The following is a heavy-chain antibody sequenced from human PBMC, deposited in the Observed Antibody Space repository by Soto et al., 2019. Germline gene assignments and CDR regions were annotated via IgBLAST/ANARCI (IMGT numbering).Heavy chain of an antibody. J-gene: IGHJ6*02. Sequence: QVQLVQSGAEVKKPGASVKVSCRASGYTFTGYYMHWVRQPPGQGLELMGWINPNSDGTNYAEKFQGWVTMTRDTSISTAYMELSRLRADDTAVYYCARDMPQQGVGYYYDGMDVWGQGTTVTVSS. CDR3: ARDMPQQGVGYYYDGMDV. CDR2: INPNSDGT. D-gene: IGHD2-2*01. CDR1: GYTFTGYY. V-gene: IGHV1-2*04.